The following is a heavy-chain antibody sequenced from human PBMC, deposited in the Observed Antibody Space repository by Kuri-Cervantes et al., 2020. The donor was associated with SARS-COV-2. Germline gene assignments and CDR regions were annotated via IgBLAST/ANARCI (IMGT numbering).Heavy chain of an antibody. Sequence: GESLKISCAASGFTFSSHSMNWVRQAPGKGLEWVPSISSSSSYIYYADSVKGRFTISRDNAKNSLYLQMNSLRAEDTAVYYCARDYQGDSSGLLRYFQHWGQGTLVTVSS. D-gene: IGHD3-22*01. J-gene: IGHJ1*01. CDR3: ARDYQGDSSGLLRYFQH. V-gene: IGHV3-21*01. CDR1: GFTFSSHS. CDR2: ISSSSSYI.